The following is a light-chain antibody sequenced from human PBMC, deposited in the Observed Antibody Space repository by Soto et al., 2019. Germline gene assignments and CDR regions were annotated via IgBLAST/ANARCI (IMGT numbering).Light chain of an antibody. J-gene: IGKJ5*01. V-gene: IGKV3-20*01. CDR3: XXXGXSST. CDR1: QSVSSSY. Sequence: EIVLTQSPGTLSLSPWERATLSCRASQSVSSSYLAWYQQKPGQAPRLLIYGASSRATGIPDRFSGSGSGTDFALTISRLEPEDFAVXXXXXXGXSSTFGQGTRLEIK. CDR2: GAS.